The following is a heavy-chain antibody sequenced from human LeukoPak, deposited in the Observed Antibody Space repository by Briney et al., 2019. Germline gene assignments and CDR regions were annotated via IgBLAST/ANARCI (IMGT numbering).Heavy chain of an antibody. CDR1: GGTFSSYT. CDR3: AREGVVPAADGGWFDP. V-gene: IGHV1-69*04. CDR2: IIPILGIA. D-gene: IGHD2-2*01. J-gene: IGHJ5*02. Sequence: GASAKVSCKASGGTFSSYTISWVRQAPGQGLEWMGRIIPILGIANYAQKFQGRVTITADKSTSTAYMELSSLRSEDTAVYYCAREGVVPAADGGWFDPWGQGTLVTVSS.